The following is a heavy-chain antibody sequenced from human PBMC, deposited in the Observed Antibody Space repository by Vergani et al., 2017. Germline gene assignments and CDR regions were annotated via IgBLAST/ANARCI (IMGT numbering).Heavy chain of an antibody. CDR1: GGSISSYY. J-gene: IGHJ6*03. V-gene: IGHV4-59*01. CDR2: IYYSGST. D-gene: IGHD4-23*01. CDR3: ARVLRRSYYYYMDV. Sequence: QVQLQESGPGLVKPSETLSLTCTVSGGSISSYYWSWIRQPPGKGLEWIGYIYYSGSTKYNPSLKSRVTISVDTSKNQFSLKLSSVTAADTAVYYCARVLRRSYYYYMDVWGKGTTVTVSS.